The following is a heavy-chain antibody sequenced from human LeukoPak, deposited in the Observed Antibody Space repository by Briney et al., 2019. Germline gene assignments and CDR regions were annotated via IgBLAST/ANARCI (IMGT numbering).Heavy chain of an antibody. CDR1: GGSISSSNW. D-gene: IGHD3-10*01. V-gene: IGHV4-4*02. Sequence: SGTLSLTCAVSGGSISSSNWWSWVRQPPGKGLEWIGEIYHSGSTNYNPSLKSRVTISVDKSKNQFSLKLSSVTAADTAVHYCARDTPNHYYGSGLVNAFDIWGQGTMVTVSS. CDR3: ARDTPNHYYGSGLVNAFDI. CDR2: IYHSGST. J-gene: IGHJ3*02.